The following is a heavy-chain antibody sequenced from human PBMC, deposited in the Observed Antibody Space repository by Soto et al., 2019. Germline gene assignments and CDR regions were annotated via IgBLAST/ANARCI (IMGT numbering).Heavy chain of an antibody. CDR1: GGSISSGDYY. V-gene: IGHV4-30-4*01. CDR2: IYYSGST. J-gene: IGHJ3*02. CDR3: ARVHPDIVVVPAAPGSDFDI. Sequence: SETLSLTCTVSGGSISSGDYYWSWIRQPPGKGLEWIGYIYYSGSTYYNPSLKSRVTISVDTSKNQFSLKLSSVTAADTAVYYCARVHPDIVVVPAAPGSDFDIWGQGTMVTVSS. D-gene: IGHD2-2*01.